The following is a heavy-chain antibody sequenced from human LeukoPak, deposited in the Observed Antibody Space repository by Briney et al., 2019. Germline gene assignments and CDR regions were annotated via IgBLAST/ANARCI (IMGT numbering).Heavy chain of an antibody. CDR1: GGTFSSYA. CDR2: IIPIFGTA. V-gene: IGHV1-69*01. D-gene: IGHD2-2*01. Sequence: SVKVSCKASGGTFSSYAISWVRQAPGQGLEWMGGIIPIFGTANYAQKFQGRVTITADESTSTAYMELSSLRSEDTAVYYCARRESVVPAARHYYYGMDVWGQGTTVTVSS. CDR3: ARRESVVPAARHYYYGMDV. J-gene: IGHJ6*02.